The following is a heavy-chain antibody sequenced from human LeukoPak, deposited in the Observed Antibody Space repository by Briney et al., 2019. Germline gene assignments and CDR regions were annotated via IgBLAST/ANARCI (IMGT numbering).Heavy chain of an antibody. CDR3: ASNLGTGTGWFDP. D-gene: IGHD3/OR15-3a*01. CDR1: GYTFTGYY. J-gene: IGHJ5*02. V-gene: IGHV1-2*02. Sequence: GSSVKVSCKASGYTFTGYYMHWVRQAPGQGVEWMGWINPNSGGTNHAQKFQGRVIMTRDTSISTAYMELSRLRSDDTAVYYCASNLGTGTGWFDPWGQGTLVTVSS. CDR2: INPNSGGT.